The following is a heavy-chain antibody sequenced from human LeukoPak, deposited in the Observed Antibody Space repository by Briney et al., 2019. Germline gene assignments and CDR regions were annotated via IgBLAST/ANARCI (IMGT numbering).Heavy chain of an antibody. CDR3: ARDRITMVRGVINLHFDY. D-gene: IGHD3-10*01. CDR1: GDSISTSDFY. J-gene: IGHJ4*02. V-gene: IGHV4-39*07. Sequence: SSETLSLTCTVSGDSISTSDFYWGWIRQPPGKGLEWIGSVYFSGSTYYNPSLKSRVTISVDTSKNQFSLKLSSVTAADTAVYYCARDRITMVRGVINLHFDYWGQGTLVTVSS. CDR2: VYFSGST.